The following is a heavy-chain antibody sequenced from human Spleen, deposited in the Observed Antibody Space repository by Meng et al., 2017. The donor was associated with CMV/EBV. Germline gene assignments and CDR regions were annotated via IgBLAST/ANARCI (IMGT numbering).Heavy chain of an antibody. CDR1: GFTFSSYA. V-gene: IGHV3-30*04. CDR2: ISYDGSNK. J-gene: IGHJ4*02. Sequence: GGSLRLSCAASGFTFSSYAMHWVRQAPGKGLEWVAVISYDGSNKYYADSVKGRFTISRDNSKNTLYLQMTSLRAEDTAVYYCARRGVIALAGTFDYWGQGSLVTVSS. D-gene: IGHD6-19*01. CDR3: ARRGVIALAGTFDY.